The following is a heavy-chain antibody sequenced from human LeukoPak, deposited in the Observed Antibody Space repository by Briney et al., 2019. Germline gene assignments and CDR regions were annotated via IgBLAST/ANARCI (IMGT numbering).Heavy chain of an antibody. V-gene: IGHV4-4*07. J-gene: IGHJ4*02. D-gene: IGHD1-26*01. CDR2: IYYTGST. Sequence: SETLSLTCTVSGGSITNHYWSWIRQPAGKGLEWIGRIYYTGSTNYNPSLMSRVILSLDTSKNQFSLRLTSATAADTAVYYCARDLTVGAPTFDYWGQGALVTVSS. CDR3: ARDLTVGAPTFDY. CDR1: GGSITNHY.